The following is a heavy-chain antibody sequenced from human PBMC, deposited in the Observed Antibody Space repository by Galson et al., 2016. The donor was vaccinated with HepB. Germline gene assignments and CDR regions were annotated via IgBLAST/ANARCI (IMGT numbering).Heavy chain of an antibody. D-gene: IGHD3-3*01. V-gene: IGHV4-59*11. CDR3: ASLITIGAYGMDV. CDR1: GGSISSHY. Sequence: SETLSLTCTVSGGSISSHYWSWIRQPPGKGLEWIGYIYYSGNANYNPSLKSRVTISLDTSKEHFSLKLTSVTAADTAVYYCASLITIGAYGMDVWGQGTTVTVSS. J-gene: IGHJ6*02. CDR2: IYYSGNA.